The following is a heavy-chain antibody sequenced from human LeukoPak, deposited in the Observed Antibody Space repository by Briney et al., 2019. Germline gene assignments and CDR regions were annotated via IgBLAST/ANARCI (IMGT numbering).Heavy chain of an antibody. V-gene: IGHV1-69*01. CDR3: ARDGTHCSGGSCFDY. J-gene: IGHJ4*02. CDR2: IIPIFGTA. Sequence: SAKVSCKASGGTFSSYAISWVRQAPGQGLEWMGGIIPIFGTANYAQKFQGRVTITADESTSTAYMELSSLRSEDTAVYYCARDGTHCSGGSCFDYWGQGTLVTVSS. D-gene: IGHD2-15*01. CDR1: GGTFSSYA.